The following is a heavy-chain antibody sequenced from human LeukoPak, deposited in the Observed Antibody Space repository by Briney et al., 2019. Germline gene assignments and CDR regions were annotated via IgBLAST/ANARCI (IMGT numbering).Heavy chain of an antibody. CDR2: INPNSGGT. Sequence: ASVKVSCKASGYTFTSYDINWVRQATGQGLEWMGWINPNSGGTNYAQKFQGRVTMTRDTSISTAYMELSRLRSDDTAVYYCARASYDSSGYYYGDYYYYMDVWGKGTTVTVSS. CDR3: ARASYDSSGYYYGDYYYYMDV. CDR1: GYTFTSYD. D-gene: IGHD3-22*01. V-gene: IGHV1-2*02. J-gene: IGHJ6*03.